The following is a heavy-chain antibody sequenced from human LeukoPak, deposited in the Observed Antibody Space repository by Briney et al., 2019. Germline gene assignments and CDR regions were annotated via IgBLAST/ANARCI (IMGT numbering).Heavy chain of an antibody. CDR1: GFTFDDYT. J-gene: IGHJ4*02. CDR2: IDWHGSTT. CDR3: AKESEVTAAFDY. D-gene: IGHD6-13*01. V-gene: IGHV3-43*01. Sequence: GGSLRLSCAASGFTFDDYTMHWVRQVPGKGLEWVSLIDWHGSTTYYAGSVKGRFTISRDNSKNSLYLQMNSLRTEDTALYYCAKESEVTAAFDYWGQGTLVTVSS.